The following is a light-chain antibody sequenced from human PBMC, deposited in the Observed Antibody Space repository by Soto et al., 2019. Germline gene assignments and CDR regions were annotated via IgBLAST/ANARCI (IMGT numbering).Light chain of an antibody. V-gene: IGKV1-39*01. CDR2: AAS. CDR3: HQSYSTLYT. CDR1: QSISSY. Sequence: DIQMTQSPSSLSASVGDRVTITCRASQSISSYLNLYQQKPGKAPKLLIYAASSLQSGVPSRFSGSGSGTDFTLTISSLQPEDFATYYCHQSYSTLYTFGQGTKLEIK. J-gene: IGKJ2*01.